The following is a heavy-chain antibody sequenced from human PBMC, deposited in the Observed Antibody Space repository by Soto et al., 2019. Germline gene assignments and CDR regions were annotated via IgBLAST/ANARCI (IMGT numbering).Heavy chain of an antibody. D-gene: IGHD2-8*02. V-gene: IGHV4-59*01. CDR2: IYYSGIT. CDR3: ARGGGVYYFDC. CDR1: GGSISSYY. J-gene: IGHJ4*02. Sequence: QVQLQESGPGLVKPSETLSLTCTVSGGSISSYYWSWIRQPPGKGLEWIGYIYYSGITDYNPSLKSRVTISVDTSKSQFSLKLSSVTAADTAVYYCARGGGVYYFDCWGQGTLVTVSS.